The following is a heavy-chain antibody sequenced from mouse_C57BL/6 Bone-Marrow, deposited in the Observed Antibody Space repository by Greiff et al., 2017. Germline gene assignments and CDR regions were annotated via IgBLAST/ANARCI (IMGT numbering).Heavy chain of an antibody. V-gene: IGHV1-63*01. D-gene: IGHD1-1*01. CDR2: IYPGGGYP. CDR1: GYTFTNYW. CDR3: ARQGVIFYYGSSYDWYFDV. Sequence: QVQLQQSGAELVRPGTSVKMSCKASGYTFTNYWIGWAKQRPGHGLEWIGDIYPGGGYPNYNEKFKGKATLTADKSSSTAYMQFSSLTSEDSAIYYCARQGVIFYYGSSYDWYFDVWGTGTTVTVSS. J-gene: IGHJ1*03.